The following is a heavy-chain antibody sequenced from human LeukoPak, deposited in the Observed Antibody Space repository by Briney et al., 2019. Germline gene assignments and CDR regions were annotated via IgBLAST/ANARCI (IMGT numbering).Heavy chain of an antibody. V-gene: IGHV3-15*01. CDR3: TTNDAFDI. CDR1: GFTFSNAW. Sequence: TGGSLRLSCAASGFTFSNAWMNWVRQAPGKGLEWVGRNKNKIASGTTDYAAPVKGRFTISRDDSKNTLFLQMNSLKTEDTAMYYCTTNDAFDIWGQGTMVTVSS. CDR2: NKNKIASGTT. J-gene: IGHJ3*02.